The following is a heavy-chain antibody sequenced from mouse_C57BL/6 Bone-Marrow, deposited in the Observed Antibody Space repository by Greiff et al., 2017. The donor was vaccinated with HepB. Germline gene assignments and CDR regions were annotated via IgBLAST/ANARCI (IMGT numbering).Heavy chain of an antibody. J-gene: IGHJ3*01. D-gene: IGHD2-3*01. CDR3: ARFRGRDGYPWFAY. Sequence: VQLQQPGAELVRPGSSVKLSCKASGYTFTSYWVHWVKQRPIQGLEWIGNIDPSDSETHYNQKFKDKATLTVDKSSSTAYMQLSSLTSEDSAVYYCARFRGRDGYPWFAYWGQGTLVTVSA. CDR2: IDPSDSET. V-gene: IGHV1-52*01. CDR1: GYTFTSYW.